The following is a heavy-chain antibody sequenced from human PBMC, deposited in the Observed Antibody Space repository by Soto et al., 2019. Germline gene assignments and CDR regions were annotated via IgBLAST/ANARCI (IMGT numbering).Heavy chain of an antibody. CDR1: GFSVKFYA. J-gene: IGHJ4*02. CDR2: TPGSGGSS. CDR3: ARGGSTGWFYFDF. V-gene: IGHV3-23*01. Sequence: VGSLRLGCAASGFSVKFYAMNWVRQAPGKGLEWVASTPGSGGSSYYADSVKGRFTISRDNSKNTLYLDLNSLKAEDTAMYYCARGGSTGWFYFDFWGQGTQVTVSS. D-gene: IGHD6-19*01.